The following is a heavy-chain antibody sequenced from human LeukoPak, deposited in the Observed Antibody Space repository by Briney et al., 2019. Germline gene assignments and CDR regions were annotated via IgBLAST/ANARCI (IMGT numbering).Heavy chain of an antibody. CDR3: ARGRPAAGQDYFDY. D-gene: IGHD6-13*01. Sequence: PSETLSLTCAVYGGSFSGYYWSWIRQPPGKGLEWIGEINHSGSTNYNPSLKSRVTISVDTSKNQFSLKLSSVTAADTAVYYCARGRPAAGQDYFDYWGQGTLVTVSS. CDR1: GGSFSGYY. J-gene: IGHJ4*02. V-gene: IGHV4-34*01. CDR2: INHSGST.